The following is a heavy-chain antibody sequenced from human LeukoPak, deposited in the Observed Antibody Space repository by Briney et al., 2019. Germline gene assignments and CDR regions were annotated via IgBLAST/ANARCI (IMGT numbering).Heavy chain of an antibody. CDR1: GGSFSGYY. D-gene: IGHD1-1*01. Sequence: SETLSLTCAVYGGSFSGYYWSWIRQPPGKGLEWIGEINHSGSTNYSPSLKSRVTISVDTSKNQFSLKLSSETAADTAVYYCARGLGTTGTQGLIDYWGQGTLVTVSS. J-gene: IGHJ4*02. V-gene: IGHV4-34*01. CDR3: ARGLGTTGTQGLIDY. CDR2: INHSGST.